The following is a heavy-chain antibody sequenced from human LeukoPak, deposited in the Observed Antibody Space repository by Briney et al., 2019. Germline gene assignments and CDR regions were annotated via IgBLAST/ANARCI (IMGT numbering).Heavy chain of an antibody. V-gene: IGHV3-21*01. CDR1: GFTFSSYA. J-gene: IGHJ4*02. CDR2: ISSSSTYI. D-gene: IGHD3-22*01. Sequence: GGSLRLSCAASGFTFSSYAMHWVRQAPGKGLEWVSSISSSSTYIDYADSMKGRFTISRDNAKNSLYLQMNSLRAEDTAVYYCARFITGPYYFDYWGQGTLVTVSS. CDR3: ARFITGPYYFDY.